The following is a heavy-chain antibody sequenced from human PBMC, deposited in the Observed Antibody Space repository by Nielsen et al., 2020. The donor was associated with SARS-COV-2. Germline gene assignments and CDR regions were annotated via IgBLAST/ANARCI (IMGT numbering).Heavy chain of an antibody. Sequence: LSCAVYGGSFSGYYWSWIRQPPGKGLEWIGEINHSGSTNYNPSLKSRVTISVDTSKNQFSLKLSSVTAADTAVYYCARRIAAAFDYWGQGTLVTVSS. CDR2: INHSGST. D-gene: IGHD6-13*01. CDR1: GGSFSGYY. CDR3: ARRIAAAFDY. V-gene: IGHV4-34*01. J-gene: IGHJ4*02.